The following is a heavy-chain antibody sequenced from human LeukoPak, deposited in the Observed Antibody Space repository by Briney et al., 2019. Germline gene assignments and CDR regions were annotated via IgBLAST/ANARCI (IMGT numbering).Heavy chain of an antibody. J-gene: IGHJ4*02. V-gene: IGHV3-9*01. CDR2: ISWNSGSI. Sequence: SLRLSCAASGFTFDDYAMQWVRQAPGKGLGGVSGISWNSGSIDYADSVKGRFTISRDNAKNSLYLQMNSLRAEDTALYYCAKDGGYHFDYWGQGTLVTVSS. CDR3: AKDGGYHFDY. CDR1: GFTFDDYA. D-gene: IGHD5-12*01.